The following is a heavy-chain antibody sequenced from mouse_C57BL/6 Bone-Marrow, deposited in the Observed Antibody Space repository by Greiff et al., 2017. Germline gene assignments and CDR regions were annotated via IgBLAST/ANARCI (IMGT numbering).Heavy chain of an antibody. CDR3: ASLRRRAY. J-gene: IGHJ3*01. D-gene: IGHD2-12*01. V-gene: IGHV2-6*01. CDR1: GFSLTSYG. Sequence: QVQLQQSGPGLVAPSQSLSITCTVSGFSLTSYGVDWVRQSPGRGLEWLGGIWGDGGTNYNSALNSRLSISKDNSKSQVFLKMNSRQTDNTAMYYYASLRRRAYWGQGTLVTVSA. CDR2: IWGDGGT.